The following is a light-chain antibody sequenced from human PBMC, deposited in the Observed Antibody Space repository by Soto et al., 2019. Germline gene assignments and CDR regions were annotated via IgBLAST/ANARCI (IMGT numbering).Light chain of an antibody. J-gene: IGKJ1*01. CDR3: QQHGSSPWM. Sequence: EVVLTQSPGTVSLSPGERATLSCRASQSVSSNYVAWYQQIPGQTPRLLIYGASSRATGIPDRFSGSGSGTDFTLTISRLEPEDFAVYYCQQHGSSPWMFGQGTKVDIK. CDR1: QSVSSNY. V-gene: IGKV3-20*01. CDR2: GAS.